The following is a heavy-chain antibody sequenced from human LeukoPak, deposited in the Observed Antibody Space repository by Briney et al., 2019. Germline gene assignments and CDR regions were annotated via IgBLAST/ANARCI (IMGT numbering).Heavy chain of an antibody. CDR2: ISAYNGNT. D-gene: IGHD6-13*01. CDR3: ARDWGSSSWYAYYYYYMDV. CDR1: GYTFTSYG. Sequence: GASVKVSCKASGYTFTSYGISWVRQAPGQGLEWMGWISAYNGNTNYAQKLQGRVTMTTDTSTSTAYMELRSLRSDDTAVYYCARDWGSSSWYAYYYYYMDVWGKGTTVTISS. J-gene: IGHJ6*03. V-gene: IGHV1-18*01.